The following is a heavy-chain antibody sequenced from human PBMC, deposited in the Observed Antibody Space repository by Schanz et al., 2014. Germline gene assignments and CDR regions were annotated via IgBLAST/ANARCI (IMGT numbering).Heavy chain of an antibody. CDR3: ARGPLCTSP. D-gene: IGHD2-8*01. CDR1: RYTFNTYG. Sequence: QGQLVQSGPEVKEPGASVKVSCEASRYTFNTYGLNWVRQAPGQGLEWMGWISAYTNNTNYAQKVQGRVTMTRDTSTSTVYMELSSLRSEDTAVYYCARGPLCTSPWGQGTLVSVSS. CDR2: ISAYTNNT. V-gene: IGHV1-18*01. J-gene: IGHJ5*02.